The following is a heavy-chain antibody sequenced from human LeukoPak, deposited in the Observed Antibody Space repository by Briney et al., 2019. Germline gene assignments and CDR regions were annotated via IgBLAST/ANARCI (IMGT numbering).Heavy chain of an antibody. V-gene: IGHV3-23*01. Sequence: GGSLRLSCAASGFTFSSYAMSWVRQAPGKGLEWVSAISGSGGSTYYADSVKGRFTISRDNSKNTLYLQMNSLRAEDTAVYYCTAEGGDYVSYFDYWGQGTLVSVSS. D-gene: IGHD4-17*01. J-gene: IGHJ4*02. CDR3: TAEGGDYVSYFDY. CDR1: GFTFSSYA. CDR2: ISGSGGST.